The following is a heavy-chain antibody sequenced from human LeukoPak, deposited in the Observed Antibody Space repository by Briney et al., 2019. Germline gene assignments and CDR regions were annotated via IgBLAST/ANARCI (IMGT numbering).Heavy chain of an antibody. V-gene: IGHV3-23*01. CDR1: GLTFSSYG. CDR3: AKDGED. D-gene: IGHD2-21*01. J-gene: IGHJ4*02. Sequence: GGSLRLSCAASGLTFSSYGMHWVRQAPGKGLESVSTISGSASDTHYADSVKGRFTISRDNSKNTLYLHMDSLRADDTAVYYCAKDGEDWGQGTLVTVSS. CDR2: ISGSASDT.